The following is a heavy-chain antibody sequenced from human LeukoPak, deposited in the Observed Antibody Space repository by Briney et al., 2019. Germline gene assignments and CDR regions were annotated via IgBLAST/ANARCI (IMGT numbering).Heavy chain of an antibody. D-gene: IGHD3-22*01. CDR1: GYSFTSHW. CDR3: ARRDYYDSSGYYYTDNWFDP. V-gene: IGHV5-51*01. CDR2: IYPGDSDT. Sequence: GESLKISCKGSGYSFTSHWIGWVRQMPGKGLEWMGIIYPGDSDTRYSPSFQGQVTISADKSISTAYLQWSSLKASDTAMYYCARRDYYDSSGYYYTDNWFDPWGQGTLVTVSS. J-gene: IGHJ5*02.